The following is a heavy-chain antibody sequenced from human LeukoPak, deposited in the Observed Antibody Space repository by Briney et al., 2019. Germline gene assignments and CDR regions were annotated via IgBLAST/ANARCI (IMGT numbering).Heavy chain of an antibody. CDR3: ARGVPSVKYLDL. J-gene: IGHJ2*01. D-gene: IGHD4-17*01. Sequence: SETLSLTCTVSGYSISSGSYWGWIRQPPGKGLESIGSIYHAGNTYYSPSLKSRVTISVDTSKNQFSLNLSSVTAADTAVYYCARGVPSVKYLDLWGRGTLVIVSS. V-gene: IGHV4-38-2*02. CDR2: IYHAGNT. CDR1: GYSISSGSY.